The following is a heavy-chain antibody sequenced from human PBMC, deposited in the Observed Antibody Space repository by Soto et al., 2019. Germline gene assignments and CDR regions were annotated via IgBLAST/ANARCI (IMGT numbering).Heavy chain of an antibody. V-gene: IGHV4-34*01. CDR3: ARGLILWFGELSRRGGYYYYMDV. Sequence: QVQLQQWGAGLLKPSETLSLTCAVYGGSFSGYQWSWIRQTPGKGLEWIGEINDSGNINYNQSLKSRVSICVDTAKKQISLNLSSVTAADPAVYYCARGLILWFGELSRRGGYYYYMDVWGKGTAVTVSS. D-gene: IGHD3-10*01. CDR2: INDSGNI. J-gene: IGHJ6*03. CDR1: GGSFSGYQ.